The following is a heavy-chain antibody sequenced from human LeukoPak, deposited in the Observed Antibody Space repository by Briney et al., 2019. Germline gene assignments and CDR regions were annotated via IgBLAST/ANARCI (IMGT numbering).Heavy chain of an antibody. D-gene: IGHD6-13*01. CDR2: ISYDGSNK. CDR3: ARRDKQLVFNRNKGGFDP. CDR1: GFTFSSYA. V-gene: IGHV3-30*04. Sequence: PGGSLRLSCAASGFTFSSYAMHWVRQAPGKGLEWVAVISYDGSNKYYADSVKGRFTISRDNSKNTLFVQMNTLRAEDTAVFYCARRDKQLVFNRNKGGFDPWGQGTLVTVSS. J-gene: IGHJ5*02.